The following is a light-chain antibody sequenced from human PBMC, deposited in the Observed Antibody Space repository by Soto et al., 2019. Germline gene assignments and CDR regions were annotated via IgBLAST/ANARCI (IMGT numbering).Light chain of an antibody. Sequence: QSALTQPPSASGTPGQRVTISCSGSSSNIGSNTVNWYQQFPGTAPKLLIYSNNQRPSGVPDRFSGSKSGTSASLAISGLQSDDEADYYCATWDDSLNGWVFGGGTKVTVL. V-gene: IGLV1-44*01. CDR1: SSNIGSNT. CDR3: ATWDDSLNGWV. J-gene: IGLJ3*02. CDR2: SNN.